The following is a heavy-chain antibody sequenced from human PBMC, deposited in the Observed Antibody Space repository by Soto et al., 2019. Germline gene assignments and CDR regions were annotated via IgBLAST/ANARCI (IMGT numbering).Heavy chain of an antibody. CDR1: GYTFTSYD. CDR2: MNPNSGNT. D-gene: IGHD3-3*01. V-gene: IGHV1-8*01. Sequence: GASVKVSCKASGYTFTSYDINWVRQATGQGLEWMGWMNPNSGNTGYAQKFQGRVTMTRNTSISTAYMELSSLRSEDTAVYYCARGNFVDFVDYYMDVWAKGTTVTVSS. CDR3: ARGNFVDFVDYYMDV. J-gene: IGHJ6*03.